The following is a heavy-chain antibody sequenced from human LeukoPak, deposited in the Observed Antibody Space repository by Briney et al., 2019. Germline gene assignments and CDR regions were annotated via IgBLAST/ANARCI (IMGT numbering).Heavy chain of an antibody. D-gene: IGHD3-22*01. CDR2: IYPRDGST. Sequence: GASVKVSCKASGYTFTSNYIHWVRQAPGQGLEWMGMIYPRDGSTSYAQKFQGRVTVTRDTSTSTVHMELRSLRSDDTAVYYCARGGTYYYDSSGYYGDYYYGMDVWGQGTTVTVSS. CDR3: ARGGTYYYDSSGYYGDYYYGMDV. J-gene: IGHJ6*02. V-gene: IGHV1-46*01. CDR1: GYTFTSNY.